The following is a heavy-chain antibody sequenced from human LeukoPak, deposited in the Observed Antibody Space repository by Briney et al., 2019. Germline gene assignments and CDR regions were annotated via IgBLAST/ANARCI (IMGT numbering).Heavy chain of an antibody. CDR2: INHSGST. CDR1: GGSFSGYY. V-gene: IGHV4-34*01. Sequence: SETLSLTCAVYGGSFSGYYWSWIRQPPGKGLEWIGEINHSGSTNYNPSLKSRVTISVDTSKNPFSLKLSSVTAADTAVYYCARGPFYGYSSSWRKNHFDYWGQGTLVTVSS. D-gene: IGHD6-13*01. J-gene: IGHJ4*02. CDR3: ARGPFYGYSSSWRKNHFDY.